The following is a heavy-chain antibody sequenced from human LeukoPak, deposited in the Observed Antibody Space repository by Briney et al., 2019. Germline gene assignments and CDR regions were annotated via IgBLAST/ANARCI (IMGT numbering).Heavy chain of an antibody. CDR1: GGSISSGGYY. CDR2: IYHSGST. V-gene: IGHV4-30-2*01. Sequence: PSETLSLTCTVSGGSISSGGYYWSWIRQPPGKGLEWIGYIYHSGSTYYNPSLKSRVTISVDTSKNQFSLKLSSVTAADTAVYYCARDREDGYNYLGIRFDPWGQGTLVTVSS. D-gene: IGHD5-24*01. J-gene: IGHJ5*02. CDR3: ARDREDGYNYLGIRFDP.